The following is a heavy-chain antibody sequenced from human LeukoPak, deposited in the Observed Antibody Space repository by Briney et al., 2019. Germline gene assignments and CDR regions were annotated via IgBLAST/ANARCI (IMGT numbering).Heavy chain of an antibody. D-gene: IGHD3-22*01. Sequence: GGSLRLSCAVSGFTFSTYEMSWVRQAPGKGLEWVSYISSSGNTIYYADSVKGRFTISRDNAKNSLYLQMNSLRAEDTAVYYCARGLRRSSGYYLDLYYFDYWGQGTLVTVSS. CDR3: ARGLRRSSGYYLDLYYFDY. J-gene: IGHJ4*02. CDR1: GFTFSTYE. CDR2: ISSSGNTI. V-gene: IGHV3-48*03.